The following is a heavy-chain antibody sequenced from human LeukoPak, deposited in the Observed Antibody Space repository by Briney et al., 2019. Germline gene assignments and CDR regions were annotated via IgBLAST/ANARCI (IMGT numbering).Heavy chain of an antibody. CDR3: AKAGEGPSGYYLDY. Sequence: GGSLRLSCAASGFTFSSYAMSWVRQAPGKGLEWVSAISGSGGSTYYADSVKGRFTISRDNSKNTLYLQMNSLRAEDTAAYYCAKAGEGPSGYYLDYWGQGTLVTVSS. V-gene: IGHV3-23*01. CDR1: GFTFSSYA. CDR2: ISGSGGST. J-gene: IGHJ4*02. D-gene: IGHD3-22*01.